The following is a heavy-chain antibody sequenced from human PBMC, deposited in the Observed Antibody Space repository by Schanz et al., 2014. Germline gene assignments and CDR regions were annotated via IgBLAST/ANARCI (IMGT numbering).Heavy chain of an antibody. CDR2: ISGSGGST. Sequence: EVQLVESGGGLVKPGGSLRLSCATSGFTLNNAWMNWVRQAPGKGLEWVSAISGSGGSTYYADSVKGRFTISRDNSKNTLYLQMNSLRAEDTAVYYCARGGPAYYFDDWGQGTLVTVSS. CDR1: GFTLNNAW. J-gene: IGHJ4*02. V-gene: IGHV3-23*04. CDR3: ARGGPAYYFDD.